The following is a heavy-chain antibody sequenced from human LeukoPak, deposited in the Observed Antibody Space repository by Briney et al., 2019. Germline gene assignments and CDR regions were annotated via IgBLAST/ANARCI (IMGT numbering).Heavy chain of an antibody. Sequence: QTGGSLRLSCAASGITFDDYAMHWVRQAPGKGLEWVSGISWNSDSIGYADSVKGRFTISRDNSKDTLYLQMNSLRGEDTAVYYCAKDRQGDYRYDFDYWGQGTLVTVSS. V-gene: IGHV3-9*01. CDR2: ISWNSDSI. CDR3: AKDRQGDYRYDFDY. D-gene: IGHD4-11*01. CDR1: GITFDDYA. J-gene: IGHJ4*02.